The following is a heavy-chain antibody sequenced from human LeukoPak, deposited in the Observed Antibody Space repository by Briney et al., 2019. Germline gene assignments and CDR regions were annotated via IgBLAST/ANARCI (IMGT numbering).Heavy chain of an antibody. V-gene: IGHV1-24*01. D-gene: IGHD1-26*01. Sequence: ASVKVSCKGSGYTLTELSMHWVRQAPGKGLEWMGGFDPEDGETIYAQKFQGRVTMTEDTSTDTAYIELSSLRSEDTAVYNDATGVGWELLHYFDYWGQGTLVTVSS. CDR2: FDPEDGET. CDR3: ATGVGWELLHYFDY. J-gene: IGHJ4*02. CDR1: GYTLTELS.